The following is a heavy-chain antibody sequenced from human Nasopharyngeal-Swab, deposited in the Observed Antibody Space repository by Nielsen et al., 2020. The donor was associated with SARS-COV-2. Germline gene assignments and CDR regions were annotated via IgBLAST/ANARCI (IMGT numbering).Heavy chain of an antibody. J-gene: IGHJ4*02. CDR2: ISAYNGNT. CDR1: GYTFTSYG. V-gene: IGHV1-18*01. CDR3: ARELYDSSGYYWDY. D-gene: IGHD3-22*01. Sequence: ASVEVSCKASGYTFTSYGISWVRQAPGQGLEWMGWISAYNGNTNYAQKLQGRVTMTTDTSTSTAYMELRSLRSDDTAVYYCARELYDSSGYYWDYWGQGTLVTVSS.